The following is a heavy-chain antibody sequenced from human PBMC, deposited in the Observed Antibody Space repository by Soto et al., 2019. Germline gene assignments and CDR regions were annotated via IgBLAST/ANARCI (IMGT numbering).Heavy chain of an antibody. CDR2: IYWDDDK. CDR3: AHKPARDFWSGPPTDWFDP. J-gene: IGHJ5*02. D-gene: IGHD3-3*01. CDR1: GFSLSTSGVG. V-gene: IGHV2-5*02. Sequence: SGPTLVNPTQTLTLTCTFSGFSLSTSGVGVGWIRQPPGKALEWLALIYWDDDKRYSPSLKSRLTITKDTSKNQVVLTMTNMDPVDTATYYCAHKPARDFWSGPPTDWFDPWGQGTLVTVSS.